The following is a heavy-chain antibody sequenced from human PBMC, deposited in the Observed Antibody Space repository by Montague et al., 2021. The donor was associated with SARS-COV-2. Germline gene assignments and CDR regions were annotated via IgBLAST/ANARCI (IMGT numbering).Heavy chain of an antibody. D-gene: IGHD3-9*01. CDR3: ARDLRWGYYDILTGYYRPLDY. CDR2: ISSSSSTI. Sequence: SLRLSCAASGFTFSSYSMNWVRQAPGKGLEWVSYISSSSSTIYYADAVKGRFTISRDNAKNSLYLQMNSLRAEDTAVYYCARDLRWGYYDILTGYYRPLDYWGQGTLVTVSS. J-gene: IGHJ4*02. CDR1: GFTFSSYS. V-gene: IGHV3-48*04.